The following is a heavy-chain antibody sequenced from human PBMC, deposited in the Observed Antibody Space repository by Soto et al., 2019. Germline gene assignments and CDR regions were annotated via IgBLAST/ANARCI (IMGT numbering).Heavy chain of an antibody. CDR3: ARALSIAVAGYYFDY. J-gene: IGHJ4*02. CDR1: GYTFTSYG. D-gene: IGHD6-19*01. V-gene: IGHV1-18*01. CDR2: ISAYNGNT. Sequence: GASVKVSCKASGYTFTSYGIGWVRQAPGQGLEWMGWISAYNGNTNYAQKLQGRVTMTTDTSTSTAYMELRSLRSDDTAVYYCARALSIAVAGYYFDYWGQGTLVTVSS.